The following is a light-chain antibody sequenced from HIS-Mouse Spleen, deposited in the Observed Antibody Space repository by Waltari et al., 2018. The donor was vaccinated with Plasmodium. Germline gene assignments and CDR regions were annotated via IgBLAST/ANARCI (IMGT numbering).Light chain of an antibody. CDR1: SSNIGAGYD. CDR3: QSYDSSLSGSWV. CDR2: GNS. V-gene: IGLV1-40*01. J-gene: IGLJ3*02. Sequence: QSVLTQPPSVSGAPGPRVTISCTGSSSNIGAGYDVHWYQQLPGTAPKLLIYGNSKRPSGVPDRFPGSKSGTSASLAITGLQAEDEADYYCQSYDSSLSGSWVFGGGTKLTVL.